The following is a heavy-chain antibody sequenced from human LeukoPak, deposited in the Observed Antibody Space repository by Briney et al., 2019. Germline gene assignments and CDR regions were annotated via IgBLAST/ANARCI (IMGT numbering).Heavy chain of an antibody. CDR3: ARHSSGYFHYPNFDY. Sequence: SETLSLTCVVSSYSISSGYYWGWIRQPPGEGLEWIGSFCHSGSTYYNPSLKSRVTISVDTSKNQFSLQLSSLTSADTAVYYCARHSSGYFHYPNFDYWGQGTLATVPS. J-gene: IGHJ4*02. D-gene: IGHD3-22*01. V-gene: IGHV4-38-2*01. CDR1: SYSISSGYY. CDR2: FCHSGST.